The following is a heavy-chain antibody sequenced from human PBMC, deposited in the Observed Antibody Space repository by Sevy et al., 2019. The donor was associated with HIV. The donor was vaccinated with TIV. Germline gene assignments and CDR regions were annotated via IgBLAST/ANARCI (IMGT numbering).Heavy chain of an antibody. CDR3: AHETFGRFES. J-gene: IGHJ4*02. Sequence: GGSLRLSCAASGFTFSSYSMNWVRQAPGKGLEWVANIKADGSDKHYVDSVEGRFTISRDNAKNLLFLQMNSLRVEDTAVYYCAHETFGRFESWGQGTLVTVSS. CDR1: GFTFSSYS. V-gene: IGHV3-7*01. D-gene: IGHD3-16*01. CDR2: IKADGSDK.